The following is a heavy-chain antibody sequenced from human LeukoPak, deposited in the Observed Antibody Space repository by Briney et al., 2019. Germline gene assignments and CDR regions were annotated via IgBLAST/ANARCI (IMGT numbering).Heavy chain of an antibody. D-gene: IGHD6-19*01. V-gene: IGHV3-53*01. CDR3: ASWPGGWYGEDS. CDR1: GLTVSSNF. CDR2: IYGGGST. J-gene: IGHJ4*02. Sequence: GGSLRLSCAATGLTVSSNFMSWVCQAPGKGLEWVSVIYGGGSTYYADSAKGRFTISRDTPKNTLYLQMNSLRVEDTAVYYCASWPGGWYGEDSWGQGTLVTVSS.